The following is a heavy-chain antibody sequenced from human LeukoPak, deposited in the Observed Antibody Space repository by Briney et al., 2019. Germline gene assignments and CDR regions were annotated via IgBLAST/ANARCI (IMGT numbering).Heavy chain of an antibody. CDR1: GFTFSSYA. CDR3: AKGGGSYSGFDI. Sequence: GGSLRLSCAASGFTFSSYAMHWVRQAPGKGLEWVAVISYDGSNKYYADSVKGRFTISRDNSKNTLYLEMNSLRAEDTAVYYCAKGGGSYSGFDIWGHGTMVTVS. J-gene: IGHJ3*02. CDR2: ISYDGSNK. V-gene: IGHV3-30*07. D-gene: IGHD1-26*01.